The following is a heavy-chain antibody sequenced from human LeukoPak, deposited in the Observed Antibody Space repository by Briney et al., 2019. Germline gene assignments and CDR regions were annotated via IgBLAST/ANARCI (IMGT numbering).Heavy chain of an antibody. D-gene: IGHD3-22*01. J-gene: IGHJ3*02. CDR2: IYPGDSDT. Sequence: GESLKISCKSSGYSYTSYWIGWVRQMPGKGLEWMGIIYPGDSDTRYSPSFQGQVTISADKSFTAAYLQWRSLKASDTAMYYCARPTYYYDSSGYLDDAFDIWGQGTMVTVSS. CDR3: ARPTYYYDSSGYLDDAFDI. CDR1: GYSYTSYW. V-gene: IGHV5-51*01.